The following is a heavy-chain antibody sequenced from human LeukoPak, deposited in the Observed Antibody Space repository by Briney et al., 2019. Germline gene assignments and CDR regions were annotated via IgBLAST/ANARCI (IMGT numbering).Heavy chain of an antibody. CDR2: IKSYHAGGAA. J-gene: IGHJ1*01. CDR3: TRDNHGSGWLGYLQH. V-gene: IGHV3-15*01. Sequence: PGGSLRLSCEASGFAFTTVWISWVRQAPGPGLEWVGRIKSYHAGGAADNAAPVKGRFPLSRNYSKNTLYQQMNSLQTEHTAVYYCTRDNHGSGWLGYLQHWGQGTLVAVSS. D-gene: IGHD6-19*01. CDR1: GFAFTTVW.